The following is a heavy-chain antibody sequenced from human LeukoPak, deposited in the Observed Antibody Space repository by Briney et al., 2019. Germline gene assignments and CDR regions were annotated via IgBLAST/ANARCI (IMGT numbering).Heavy chain of an antibody. J-gene: IGHJ4*02. D-gene: IGHD6-13*01. CDR1: GFTFSSYG. CDR2: ISSDGSNK. V-gene: IGHV3-30*18. CDR3: AKDVGIAAAGPFDY. Sequence: PGGSLRLSCAASGFTFSSYGMHWVRQAPGKGLEWVAVISSDGSNKYYADSVKGRFTISRDNSKNTLYLQMNSLRAEDTAVYYCAKDVGIAAAGPFDYWGQGTLVTVSS.